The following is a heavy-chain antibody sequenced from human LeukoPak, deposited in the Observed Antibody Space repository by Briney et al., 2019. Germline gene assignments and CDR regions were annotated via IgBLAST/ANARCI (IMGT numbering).Heavy chain of an antibody. J-gene: IGHJ4*02. D-gene: IGHD3-22*01. Sequence: SETLPLTCAVYGGSFSGYYWSWIRQPPGKGLEWIGEINHSGSTNYNPSLKSRVTISVDTSKNQFSLKLSSVTAADTAVYYCARVGYYDSSGYYLLRGKIDYWGQGTLVTVSS. V-gene: IGHV4-34*01. CDR3: ARVGYYDSSGYYLLRGKIDY. CDR2: INHSGST. CDR1: GGSFSGYY.